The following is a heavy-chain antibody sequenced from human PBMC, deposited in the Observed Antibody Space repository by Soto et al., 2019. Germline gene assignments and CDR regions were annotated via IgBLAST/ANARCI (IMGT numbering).Heavy chain of an antibody. CDR1: GLTFSSHY. CDR3: ATDLTWLNF. D-gene: IGHD6-19*01. Sequence: EVQLVESGGGLVQPGGSLRLSCAVSGLTFSSHYMTWVRQAPGKGLEWVASIKPDGSESYYVDSVEGRFTLSRDNAKNSLYLEMNRLRADDTAVYYCATDLTWLNFWGQGTLVTVSS. J-gene: IGHJ4*02. CDR2: IKPDGSES. V-gene: IGHV3-7*01.